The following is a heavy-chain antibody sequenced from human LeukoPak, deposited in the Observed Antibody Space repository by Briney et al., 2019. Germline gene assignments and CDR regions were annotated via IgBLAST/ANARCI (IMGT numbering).Heavy chain of an antibody. D-gene: IGHD5-18*01. CDR2: ISAYNGNT. CDR1: GYTFTSYG. Sequence: ASVKVSCKASGYTFTSYGISWVRQAPGQGLERMGWISAYNGNTNYAQKLQGRVTMTTDTSTSTAYMELRSLRSDDTAVYYCARDRSYGHPGDNWFDPWGQGTLVTVSS. J-gene: IGHJ5*02. CDR3: ARDRSYGHPGDNWFDP. V-gene: IGHV1-18*01.